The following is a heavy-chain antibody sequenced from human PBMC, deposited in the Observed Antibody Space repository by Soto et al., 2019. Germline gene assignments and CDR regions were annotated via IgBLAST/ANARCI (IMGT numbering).Heavy chain of an antibody. Sequence: ASVKVSCKASGYTFTSYDINWVRQATGQGLEWMGWMNSNSGNTGYAQKFQGRVTMTRNTSISTAYMELSSLRSEDTAVYYCARDWESRSSCYLYYYYYGMDVWGQGTTVTVSS. CDR2: MNSNSGNT. D-gene: IGHD6-13*01. CDR1: GYTFTSYD. V-gene: IGHV1-8*01. J-gene: IGHJ6*02. CDR3: ARDWESRSSCYLYYYYYGMDV.